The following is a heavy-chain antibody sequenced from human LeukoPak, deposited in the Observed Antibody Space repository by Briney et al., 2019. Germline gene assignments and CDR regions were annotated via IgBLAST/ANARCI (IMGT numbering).Heavy chain of an antibody. D-gene: IGHD3-22*01. CDR2: IYYSGST. J-gene: IGHJ4*02. CDR3: ARVHQGLAYYYDSSGYYYFDY. Sequence: PSETLSLTCTVSGGSISSGDYYWSWIRQPPGKGLEWIGYIYYSGSTYYNPSLKSRVTISVDTSKNQFSLKLSSVTAADTAVYYCARVHQGLAYYYDSSGYYYFDYWGQGTLVTVSS. CDR1: GGSISSGDYY. V-gene: IGHV4-30-4*01.